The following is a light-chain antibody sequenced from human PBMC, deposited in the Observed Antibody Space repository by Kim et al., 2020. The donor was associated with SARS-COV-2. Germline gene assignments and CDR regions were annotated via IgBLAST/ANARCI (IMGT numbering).Light chain of an antibody. Sequence: VSPRERATLSCRASQSVSSNLAWYQQKPGQAPRLLIDGASTRATGIPARFSGSGSGTEFTLTISSLQSEDFAVYYCQQYNNWPLTFGGGTKVDIK. CDR1: QSVSSN. CDR3: QQYNNWPLT. CDR2: GAS. V-gene: IGKV3D-15*01. J-gene: IGKJ4*01.